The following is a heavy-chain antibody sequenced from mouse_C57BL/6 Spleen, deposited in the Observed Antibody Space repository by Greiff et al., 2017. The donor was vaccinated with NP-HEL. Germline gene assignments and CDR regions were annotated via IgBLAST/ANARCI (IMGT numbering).Heavy chain of an antibody. CDR2: IDPSDSET. CDR3: ARSNYGYGGYFDV. CDR1: GYTFTSYW. Sequence: VQLQQPGAELVRPGSSVKLSCKASGYTFTSYWMHWVKQRPIQGLEWIGNIDPSDSETHYNQKFKDKATLTVDKSSSTAYMQLSSLTSEDSAVYYCARSNYGYGGYFDVWGTGTTVTVAS. V-gene: IGHV1-52*01. J-gene: IGHJ1*03. D-gene: IGHD2-2*01.